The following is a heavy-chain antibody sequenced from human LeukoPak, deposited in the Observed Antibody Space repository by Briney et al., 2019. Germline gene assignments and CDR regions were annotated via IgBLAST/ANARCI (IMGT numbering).Heavy chain of an antibody. CDR3: ARYGSGSYYIGFPYYYYYYMDV. CDR1: GYTFTSYY. V-gene: IGHV1-18*04. D-gene: IGHD3-10*01. CDR2: ISAYNGNT. J-gene: IGHJ6*03. Sequence: GASVKVSCKASGYTFTSYYMHWVRQAPGQGLEWMGWISAYNGNTNYAQKLQGRVTMTTDTSTSTAYMELRSLRSDDTAVYYCARYGSGSYYIGFPYYYYYYMDVWGKGTTVTVSS.